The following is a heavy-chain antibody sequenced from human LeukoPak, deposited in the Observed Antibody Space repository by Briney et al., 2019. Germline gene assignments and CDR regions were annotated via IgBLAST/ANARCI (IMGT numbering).Heavy chain of an antibody. CDR1: GVSISDYY. CDR3: ARLGQPNAFDI. Sequence: SETLSLTCTVSGVSISDYYWSWIRQPPGKGLECIGYFHYIGSTKYNPSLKSRVTISVDTSKNQFSLDLSSVTAADTAVYYCARLGQPNAFDIWGQGTVVTVSS. D-gene: IGHD3-16*01. V-gene: IGHV4-59*08. CDR2: FHYIGST. J-gene: IGHJ3*02.